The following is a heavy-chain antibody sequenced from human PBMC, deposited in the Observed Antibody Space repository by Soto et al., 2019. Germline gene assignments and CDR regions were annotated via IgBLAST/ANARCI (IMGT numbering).Heavy chain of an antibody. D-gene: IGHD4-17*01. CDR2: VSYSGHF. CDR1: GDSVRSDDFY. V-gene: IGHV4-31*03. Sequence: QVQLHEAGPGLLKPSQTLSLRCTVSGDSVRSDDFYWSWIRQHPGKGLEWIGYVSYSGHFYYNPSLETRVDMAVDESNNRVPLTLTSVTAADTAVYYCARGRVRDYYFDYWGQGTLVSVSS. J-gene: IGHJ4*02. CDR3: ARGRVRDYYFDY.